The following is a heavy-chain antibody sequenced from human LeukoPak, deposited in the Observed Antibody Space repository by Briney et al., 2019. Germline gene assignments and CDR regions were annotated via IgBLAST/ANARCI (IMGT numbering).Heavy chain of an antibody. V-gene: IGHV3-21*01. Sequence: GSLRLSCAASGFTFSSYAMSWVRQAPGKGLEWVSFISSSGSYIYYADSVRGRFTISRDNAKNSLYLQMNSLRAEDTAVYYCARESAWGDDYWGQGTLVTVSS. D-gene: IGHD3-16*01. J-gene: IGHJ4*02. CDR1: GFTFSSYA. CDR2: ISSSGSYI. CDR3: ARESAWGDDY.